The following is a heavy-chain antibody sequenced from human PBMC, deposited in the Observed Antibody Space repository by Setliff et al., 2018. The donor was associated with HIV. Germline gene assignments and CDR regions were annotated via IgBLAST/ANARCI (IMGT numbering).Heavy chain of an antibody. V-gene: IGHV4-61*10. D-gene: IGHD3-22*01. CDR1: GGSISSGSYY. CDR2: IYYTGIT. J-gene: IGHJ3*02. Sequence: SETLSLTCTVSGGSISSGSYYWSWIRQPAGKGLEWIGYIYYTGITTYNPSLKSRVTISVDTSKNQFSLKLSSVTAADTAVYYCARHVTVYYYDSSGYYSGAFDIWGQGTVVTVSS. CDR3: ARHVTVYYYDSSGYYSGAFDI.